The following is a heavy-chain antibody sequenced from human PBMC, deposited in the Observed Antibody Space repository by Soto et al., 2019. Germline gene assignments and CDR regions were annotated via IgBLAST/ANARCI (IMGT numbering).Heavy chain of an antibody. CDR3: ARFEVRGSSGPGGMDV. CDR1: GYSFTSYW. CDR2: IDPSDSYT. Sequence: PGESLKISCKGSGYSFTSYWISWVRQMPGKGLEWMGRIDPSDSYTNYSPSFQGHVTISADKPISTAYLQWSSLKASDTAMYYCARFEVRGSSGPGGMDVWGHGTTVTVSS. V-gene: IGHV5-10-1*01. D-gene: IGHD6-19*01. J-gene: IGHJ6*02.